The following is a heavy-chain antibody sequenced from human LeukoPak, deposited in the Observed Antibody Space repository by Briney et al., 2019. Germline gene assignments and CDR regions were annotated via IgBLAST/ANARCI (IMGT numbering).Heavy chain of an antibody. J-gene: IGHJ4*02. Sequence: GALGKPCCWAVGYKLTNSGIIWGREAPGLRLERMGWISGYNGNTDYAQKFQARVTMTTDTSTSTGYLELRRLRSDDTAVYYCARAGRLKSGSNIYWGRGTLVTLSS. CDR3: ARAGRLKSGSNIY. V-gene: IGHV1-18*01. CDR1: GYKLTNSG. D-gene: IGHD1-26*01. CDR2: ISGYNGNT.